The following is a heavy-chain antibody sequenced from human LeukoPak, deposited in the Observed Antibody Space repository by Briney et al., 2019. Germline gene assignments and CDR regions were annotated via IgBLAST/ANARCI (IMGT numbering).Heavy chain of an antibody. Sequence: PSETLSVTCTVSGGSIINYFWSWIRQPGGKGLEWVGRIYTSGSTTYYPSLKSRVTMSVDTSKNQFSLKLSSVTAADTAVYYCARYSSSLGSVYFDSWGQGALVTVSS. J-gene: IGHJ4*02. CDR3: ARYSSSLGSVYFDS. V-gene: IGHV4-4*07. D-gene: IGHD6-6*01. CDR1: GGSIINYF. CDR2: IYTSGST.